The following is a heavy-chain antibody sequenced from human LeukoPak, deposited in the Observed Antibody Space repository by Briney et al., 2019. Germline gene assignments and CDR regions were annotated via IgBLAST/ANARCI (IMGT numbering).Heavy chain of an antibody. Sequence: ETLSLTCAVYGGSFRGYYWSWIRQPPGKGLEWVSSTSGSGGLTYYADFVKGRFTISRDNSKHTLYMQMNSLRAEDTAVYYCAKDGDHGYSYNIDYWGPGTLITVSS. D-gene: IGHD5-18*01. V-gene: IGHV3-23*01. CDR1: GGSFRGYY. J-gene: IGHJ4*02. CDR3: AKDGDHGYSYNIDY. CDR2: TSGSGGLT.